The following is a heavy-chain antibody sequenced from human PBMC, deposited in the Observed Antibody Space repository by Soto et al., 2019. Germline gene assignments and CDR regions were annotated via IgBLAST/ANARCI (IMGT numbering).Heavy chain of an antibody. J-gene: IGHJ6*03. Sequence: SETLSLTCTVSGGSISSGGYYWSWIRQHPGKGLEWIGYIYYSGSTYYNPSLKSRVTISVDTSKNQFSLKLSSVTAADTAVYYCARAESGVHAGTSTYYYNYIDVWGKGATVTVSS. CDR1: GGSISSGGYY. CDR2: IYYSGST. D-gene: IGHD1-1*01. V-gene: IGHV4-31*02. CDR3: ARAESGVHAGTSTYYYNYIDV.